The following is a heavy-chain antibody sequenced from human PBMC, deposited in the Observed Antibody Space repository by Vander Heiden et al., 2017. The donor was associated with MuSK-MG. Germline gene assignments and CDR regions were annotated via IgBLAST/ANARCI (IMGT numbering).Heavy chain of an antibody. CDR2: ISSSSSTI. D-gene: IGHD3-22*01. CDR1: GFTFSSSS. J-gene: IGHJ5*02. Sequence: EVQLVESGGGLVQPGGSLRLSCAASGFTFSSSSMNWVRQAPGKGLEWVSYISSSSSTIYYADSVKGRFTISRDNAKNSLYLQMNSLRAEDTAVYYCARTTYYYDSSGYYLSWFDPWGQGTLVTVSS. V-gene: IGHV3-48*01. CDR3: ARTTYYYDSSGYYLSWFDP.